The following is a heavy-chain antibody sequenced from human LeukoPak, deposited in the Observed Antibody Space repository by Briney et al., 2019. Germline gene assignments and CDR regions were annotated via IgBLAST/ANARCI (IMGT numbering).Heavy chain of an antibody. CDR3: ARSLYYYDILTGFDL. Sequence: ASVKVSCKASGGTFSSYAISWVRQAPGQGLEWMGGIIPIFGTANYAQKFQGRVTITADESTSTAYMELSGLRSEDTAVYYCARSLYYYDILTGFDLWGRGTLVTVSS. V-gene: IGHV1-69*13. J-gene: IGHJ2*01. D-gene: IGHD3-9*01. CDR2: IIPIFGTA. CDR1: GGTFSSYA.